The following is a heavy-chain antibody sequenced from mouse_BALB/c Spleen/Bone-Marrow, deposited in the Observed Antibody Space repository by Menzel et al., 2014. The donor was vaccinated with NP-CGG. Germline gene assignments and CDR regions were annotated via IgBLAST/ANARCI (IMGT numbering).Heavy chain of an antibody. CDR1: GFKINDTY. Sequence: EVKLLESGAELVKPGASVKLSCTASGFKINDTYMHWVQQTPEQGLAWIGRIDPANGKTKYDPKFQGTATITPDQSSNTPYLQLSSLTSEDTAVYYCARYCYGCDMDYWGQGPPLTVPS. CDR3: ARYCYGCDMDY. D-gene: IGHD1-2*01. V-gene: IGHV14-3*02. J-gene: IGHJ2*01. CDR2: IDPANGKT.